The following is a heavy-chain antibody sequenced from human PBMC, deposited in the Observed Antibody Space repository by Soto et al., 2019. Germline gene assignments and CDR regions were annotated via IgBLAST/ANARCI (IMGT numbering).Heavy chain of an antibody. D-gene: IGHD2-21*01. V-gene: IGHV4-30-4*01. CDR3: ARGRPVVLDP. CDR1: GGSISNGDYF. Sequence: SETLSLTCTVSGGSISNGDYFWSWIHQPLGKGLEWIGYIQGSGSTYYNPSLKSRVSISVDTSKNQFSLKLSSVTAADTAGYYCARGRPVVLDPWGQGTLVTVSS. J-gene: IGHJ5*02. CDR2: IQGSGST.